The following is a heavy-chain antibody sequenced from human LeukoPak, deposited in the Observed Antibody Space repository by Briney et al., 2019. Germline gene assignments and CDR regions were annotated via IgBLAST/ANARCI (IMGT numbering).Heavy chain of an antibody. D-gene: IGHD4/OR15-4a*01. V-gene: IGHV3-48*03. Sequence: PGGSLRLSCAASGFTFGSYEMNWVRQAPGKGLEWVSYISSGASTIYYSDSVKGRFTISRDNAKSSLYLQMNTLRVEDTAVYYCARLTHLAEDYWGQGNLVTVSS. CDR1: GFTFGSYE. CDR3: ARLTHLAEDY. CDR2: ISSGASTI. J-gene: IGHJ4*02.